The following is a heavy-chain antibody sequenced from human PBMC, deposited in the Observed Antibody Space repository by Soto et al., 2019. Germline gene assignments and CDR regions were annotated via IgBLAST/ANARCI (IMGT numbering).Heavy chain of an antibody. CDR3: ASSNSGSYSSFDY. V-gene: IGHV3-23*01. CDR1: GFTFSSYA. Sequence: VGSLRLSCAASGFTFSSYAMSWVRQAPGKGLEWVSAISGSGGSTYYADSVKGRFTISRDNSRNTLYLQMNSLRAEDTAVYYCASSNSGSYSSFDYWGQGTLVTVSS. D-gene: IGHD1-26*01. J-gene: IGHJ4*02. CDR2: ISGSGGST.